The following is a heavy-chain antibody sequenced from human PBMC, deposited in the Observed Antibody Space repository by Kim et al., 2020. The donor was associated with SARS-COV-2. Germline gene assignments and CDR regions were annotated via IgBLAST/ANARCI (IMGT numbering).Heavy chain of an antibody. CDR2: ISYDGSNK. Sequence: GGSLRLSCAASGFTFSSYGMHWVRQAPGKGLEWVAVISYDGSNKYYADSVKGRFTISRDNSKNTLYLQMNSLRAEDTAVYYCAKDGSSRMRYYYYGMDVWGQGTTVTVSS. CDR1: GFTFSSYG. J-gene: IGHJ6*02. D-gene: IGHD2-15*01. V-gene: IGHV3-30*18. CDR3: AKDGSSRMRYYYYGMDV.